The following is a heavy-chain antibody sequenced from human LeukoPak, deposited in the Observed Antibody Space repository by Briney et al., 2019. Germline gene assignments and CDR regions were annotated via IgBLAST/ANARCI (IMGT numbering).Heavy chain of an antibody. CDR1: GGSISSDSYS. V-gene: IGHV4-30-2*05. CDR2: ISHSGIT. Sequence: SETLSLTCAVSGGSISSDSYSWSWIRQPPGKGLEWIGYISHSGITFYNPSLKSRVTISVDTSKNQFSLKLSSVTAADTAVYYCARDWSSVVAGGGDWFDPWGQGTLVTVSS. J-gene: IGHJ5*02. D-gene: IGHD3-16*01. CDR3: ARDWSSVVAGGGDWFDP.